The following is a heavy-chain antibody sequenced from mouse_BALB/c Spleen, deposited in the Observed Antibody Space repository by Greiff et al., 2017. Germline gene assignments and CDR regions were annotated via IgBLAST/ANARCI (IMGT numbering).Heavy chain of an antibody. J-gene: IGHJ3*01. CDR1: GFTFSSYA. Sequence: EVKVVESGGGLVKPGGSLKLSCAASGFTFSSYAMSWVRQTPEKRLEWVASISSGGSTYYPDSVKGRFTISRDNARNILYLQMSSLRSEDTAMYYCARDYYYGSGFAYWGQGTLVTVSA. CDR3: ARDYYYGSGFAY. CDR2: ISSGGST. D-gene: IGHD1-1*01. V-gene: IGHV5-6-5*01.